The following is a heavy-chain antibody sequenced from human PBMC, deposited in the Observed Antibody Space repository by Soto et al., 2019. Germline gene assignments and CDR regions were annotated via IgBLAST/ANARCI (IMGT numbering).Heavy chain of an antibody. J-gene: IGHJ4*02. CDR2: ISYDGSNK. D-gene: IGHD6-13*01. V-gene: IGHV3-30*18. CDR3: AKPYSSSWYYFDY. CDR1: GFTFSSYG. Sequence: GGSLILSCAASGFTFSSYGMHWVRQAPGKGLEWVAVISYDGSNKYYADSVKGRFTISRDNSKNTLYLQMNSLRAEDTAVYYCAKPYSSSWYYFDYWGQGTLVTVSS.